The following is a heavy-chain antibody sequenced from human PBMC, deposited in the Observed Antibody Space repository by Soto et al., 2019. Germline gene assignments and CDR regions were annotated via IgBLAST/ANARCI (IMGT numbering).Heavy chain of an antibody. CDR3: ARADGFYYVSPYYYRGMDV. D-gene: IGHD3-10*02. V-gene: IGHV4-34*01. CDR2: INHSGST. Sequence: SETLSLTCAVYGGSFSAYYWSWIRQPPGKGLEWIGIINHSGSTNYNPSLKSRVTISVDTSKNQFSLKLSSVTAADTAEYYCARADGFYYVSPYYYRGMDVWGQGTPVTVSS. J-gene: IGHJ6*02. CDR1: GGSFSAYY.